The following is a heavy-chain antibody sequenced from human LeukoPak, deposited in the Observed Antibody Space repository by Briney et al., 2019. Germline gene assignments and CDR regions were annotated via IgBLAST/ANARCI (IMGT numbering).Heavy chain of an antibody. CDR2: ISSSGIYI. D-gene: IGHD5-12*01. J-gene: IGHJ3*02. CDR3: ARVEWLRLVGAFDI. Sequence: GGSLRLSCAASGFTFSSHSMNWVRHAPGKGLEWVSSISSSGIYIYYADSVKGRFTISRDNAKNSLYLQMSSLRAEDTAVYYCARVEWLRLVGAFDIWGQGTMVTVSS. V-gene: IGHV3-21*01. CDR1: GFTFSSHS.